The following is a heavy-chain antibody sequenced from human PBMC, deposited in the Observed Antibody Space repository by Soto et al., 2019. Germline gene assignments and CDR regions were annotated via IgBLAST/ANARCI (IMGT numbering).Heavy chain of an antibody. CDR1: WFTFCSYS. Sequence: GGSLRLSCAAPWFTFCSYSISWVRQAPGEGGEWVLAISGSGGSTYYADSVKGRFTISRDNSKNTLYLQMNSLRAEDTAVYYCAKVSPVVVPAASEDGMDVWGQGTTVTVSS. CDR2: ISGSGGST. V-gene: IGHV3-23*01. D-gene: IGHD2-2*01. J-gene: IGHJ6*02. CDR3: AKVSPVVVPAASEDGMDV.